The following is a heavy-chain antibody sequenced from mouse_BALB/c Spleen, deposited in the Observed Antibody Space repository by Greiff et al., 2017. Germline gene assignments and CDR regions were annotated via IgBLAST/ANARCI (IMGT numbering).Heavy chain of an antibody. Sequence: EVKLMESGGGLVKPGGSLKLSCAASGFTFSSYTMSWVRQTPEKRLEWVATISSGGSYTYYPDSVKGRFTISRDNAKNTLYLQMSSLKSEDTAMYYCTREAYYGNYDAMDYWGQGTSVTVSS. J-gene: IGHJ4*01. V-gene: IGHV5-6-4*01. CDR2: ISSGGSYT. CDR3: TREAYYGNYDAMDY. D-gene: IGHD2-10*01. CDR1: GFTFSSYT.